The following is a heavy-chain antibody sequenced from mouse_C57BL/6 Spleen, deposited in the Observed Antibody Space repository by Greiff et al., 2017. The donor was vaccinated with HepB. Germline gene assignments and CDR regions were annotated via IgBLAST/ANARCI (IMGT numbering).Heavy chain of an antibody. D-gene: IGHD2-5*01. CDR3: ARSYYSNCYWWFDD. V-gene: IGHV1-53*01. Sequence: QVQLQQPGTELVKPGASVKLSCKASGYTFTSYWMHWVKQRPGQGLEWIGKINPSNGGTNYNEKFKSKATLTVDKSASTAYMQLSSLTSEDSAVYYCARSYYSNCYWWFDDWGTGTPVTVSS. CDR2: INPSNGGT. J-gene: IGHJ1*03. CDR1: GYTFTSYW.